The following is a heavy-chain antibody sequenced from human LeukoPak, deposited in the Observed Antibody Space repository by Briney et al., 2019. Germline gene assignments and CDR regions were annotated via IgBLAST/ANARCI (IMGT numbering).Heavy chain of an antibody. CDR1: GFIFSTYG. CDR3: AKTQDDRQLWFDAFDI. V-gene: IGHV3-30*18. Sequence: TGGSLRLSCAASGFIFSTYGMHWVRQAPGKGLEWVAVISHDGSDKNYADSVKGRFTISRDNSKNTLYLQMKSVRAEDTAIYYCAKTQDDRQLWFDAFDIWGQGTMVTVSS. J-gene: IGHJ3*02. D-gene: IGHD1-1*01. CDR2: ISHDGSDK.